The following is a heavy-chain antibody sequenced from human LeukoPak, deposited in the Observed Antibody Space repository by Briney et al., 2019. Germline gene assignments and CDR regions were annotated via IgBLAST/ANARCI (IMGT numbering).Heavy chain of an antibody. CDR2: IYYSGST. J-gene: IGHJ3*02. V-gene: IGHV4-30-4*01. D-gene: IGHD1-26*01. CDR3: ASPQESSSGSDAFDI. CDR1: GGSISSGDYY. Sequence: SQTLSLTCTVSGGSISSGDYYWSWIRQPPGKGLEWIGYIYYSGSTYYNPSLKSRVTISVDTSKNQFSLKLSSVTAADTAVYYCASPQESSSGSDAFDIWGQGTMVTVSS.